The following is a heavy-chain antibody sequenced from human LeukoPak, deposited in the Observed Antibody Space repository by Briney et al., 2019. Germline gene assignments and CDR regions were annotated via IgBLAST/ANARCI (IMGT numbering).Heavy chain of an antibody. J-gene: IGHJ4*02. CDR2: ISYDGSNK. V-gene: IGHV3-30*07. D-gene: IGHD6-19*01. Sequence: GSLRLSCAASGFTFSSYAMHWDRQAPGKGLEWVAVISYDGSNKYYADSVKGRFTISRDNSKNTLYLQMNSLRTEDTAVYFCAKFEGATIPGWFNDYWGQGILVTVSS. CDR3: AKFEGATIPGWFNDY. CDR1: GFTFSSYA.